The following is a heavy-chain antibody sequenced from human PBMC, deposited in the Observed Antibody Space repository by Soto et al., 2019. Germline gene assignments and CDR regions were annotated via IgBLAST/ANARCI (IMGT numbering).Heavy chain of an antibody. D-gene: IGHD3-10*01. V-gene: IGHV4-30-2*01. Sequence: SETLSLTCAVSGGSISSGGYSWSWIRQPPGKGLEWIGYIYHSGSTYYNPSLKSRVTISVDRSKNQFSLKLSSVTAADTAVYYCARAIHGVRGVTIDYWGQGTLVTVSS. CDR3: ARAIHGVRGVTIDY. CDR1: GGSISSGGYS. J-gene: IGHJ4*02. CDR2: IYHSGST.